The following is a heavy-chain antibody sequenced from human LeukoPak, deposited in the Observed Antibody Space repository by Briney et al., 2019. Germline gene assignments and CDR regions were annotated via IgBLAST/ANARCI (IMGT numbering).Heavy chain of an antibody. V-gene: IGHV3-7*01. CDR3: AREGRVPAAIYSYYYYMDV. D-gene: IGHD2-2*02. J-gene: IGHJ6*03. CDR1: GFTFSSYA. Sequence: GRSLRLSCAAYGFTFSSYAMDWVRQAPGKGLEWVANIKQDGSEKYYVDSVKGRFTISRDNAKNSLYLQMNSLRAEDTAVYYCAREGRVPAAIYSYYYYMDVWGKGTTVTVSS. CDR2: IKQDGSEK.